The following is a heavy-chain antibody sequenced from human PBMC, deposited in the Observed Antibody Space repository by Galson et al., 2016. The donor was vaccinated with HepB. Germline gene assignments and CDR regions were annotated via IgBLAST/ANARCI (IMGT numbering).Heavy chain of an antibody. D-gene: IGHD3-10*01. V-gene: IGHV1-46*01. Sequence: SVKVSCKASGSTLSSHYMHWVRQAPGHGLDWMGMINPKSGSTTYAQKFQGRVTMTRDTSTNPVYMELSSLRSEDTAVHYCARGSGTRTGVFDSWGQGSLVTVSS. CDR1: GSTLSSHY. J-gene: IGHJ4*02. CDR3: ARGSGTRTGVFDS. CDR2: INPKSGST.